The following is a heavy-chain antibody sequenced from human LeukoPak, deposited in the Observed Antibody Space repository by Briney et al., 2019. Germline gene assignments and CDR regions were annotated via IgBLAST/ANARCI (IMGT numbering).Heavy chain of an antibody. CDR2: ISSSSTHI. CDR3: AALFGVFDY. CDR1: GFTFSSYS. J-gene: IGHJ4*02. Sequence: GGSLRLSCAASGFTFSSYSMNWVRQAPGKGLEWVSPISSSSTHIYYADSVKGRFTISRDNSKNTLYLQMNSLRAEDTAVYYCAALFGVFDYWGQGTLVTVSS. V-gene: IGHV3-21*01. D-gene: IGHD3-10*02.